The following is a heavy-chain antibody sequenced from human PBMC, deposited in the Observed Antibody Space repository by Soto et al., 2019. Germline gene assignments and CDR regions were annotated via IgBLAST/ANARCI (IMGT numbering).Heavy chain of an antibody. V-gene: IGHV1-69*06. CDR3: ARDRSSTWRSAMDV. CDR1: GGTFNSHA. Sequence: QLQLVQSGAEVKKPGSSVKVSCKASGGTFNSHAISWVRQAPGQGVEWMGGIIPIFDTPNYAQKFQGRVTITADKSTSTAYMELTSLRHEDTAVYYCARDRSSTWRSAMDVWGQGTTRTVSS. J-gene: IGHJ6*02. D-gene: IGHD6-13*01. CDR2: IIPIFDTP.